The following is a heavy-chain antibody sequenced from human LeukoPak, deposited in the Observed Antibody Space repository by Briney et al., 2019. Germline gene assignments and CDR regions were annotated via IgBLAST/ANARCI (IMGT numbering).Heavy chain of an antibody. CDR1: GGSISSSSYY. J-gene: IGHJ4*02. V-gene: IGHV4-39*07. CDR2: IYYSGST. D-gene: IGHD3-22*01. Sequence: SETLSLTCTVSGGSISSSSYYWGWIRQPPGKGLEWIGSIYYSGSTYYNPSLKSRVTISVDTSKNQFSLKLSSVTAADTAVYYCARSNYDSSGSYYFDYWGQGTLVTVSS. CDR3: ARSNYDSSGSYYFDY.